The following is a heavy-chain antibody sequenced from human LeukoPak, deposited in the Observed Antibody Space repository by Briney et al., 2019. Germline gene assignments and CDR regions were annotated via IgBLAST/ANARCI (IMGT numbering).Heavy chain of an antibody. Sequence: GESLKISCKGSGYSFTSYWIGWVRQMPGKGLEWKGIIYPGDSDTRYSSSFQGQVTISADKSISTAYLQWSSLKASDTAMYYCARQRDTAMDQGSYYGMDVWSQGTTVTVSS. CDR1: GYSFTSYW. CDR2: IYPGDSDT. D-gene: IGHD5-18*01. CDR3: ARQRDTAMDQGSYYGMDV. J-gene: IGHJ6*02. V-gene: IGHV5-51*01.